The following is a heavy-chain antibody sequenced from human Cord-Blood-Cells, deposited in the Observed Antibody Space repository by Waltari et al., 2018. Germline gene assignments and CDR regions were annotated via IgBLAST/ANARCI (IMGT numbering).Heavy chain of an antibody. D-gene: IGHD5-18*01. Sequence: EVQLVEYGGGLVQPVGSLRLSCAVSGFTFSCFWLRWVRQAPGKGLEWVANIKQDGSEKYYVDSVKGRFTISRDNAKNSLYLQMNSLRAEDTAMYYCASMHVDTAMDFDLWGRGTLVTVSS. CDR2: IKQDGSEK. CDR1: GFTFSCFW. CDR3: ASMHVDTAMDFDL. V-gene: IGHV3-7*05. J-gene: IGHJ2*01.